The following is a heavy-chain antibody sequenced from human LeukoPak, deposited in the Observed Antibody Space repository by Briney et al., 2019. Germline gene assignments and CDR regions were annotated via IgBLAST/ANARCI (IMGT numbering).Heavy chain of an antibody. CDR3: ARGSRVTSRITIFGVGGGYYYMDV. V-gene: IGHV6-1*01. D-gene: IGHD3-3*01. Sequence: SQTLSLTCAISGDSVSSNSAAWNWIRQSPSRGLEWLGRTYYRSKWYNDYAVSVKSRITINPDTSKNQFSLQLNSVTPEDTAVYYCARGSRVTSRITIFGVGGGYYYMDVWGKGTTVTVSS. CDR2: TYYRSKWYN. CDR1: GDSVSSNSAA. J-gene: IGHJ6*03.